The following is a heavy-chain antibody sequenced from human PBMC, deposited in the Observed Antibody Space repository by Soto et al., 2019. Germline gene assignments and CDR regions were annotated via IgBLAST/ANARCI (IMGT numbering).Heavy chain of an antibody. Sequence: ASVKVSCKASGYTFTSYYMHWVRQAPGQGLEWMGIINPSGGSTTYAQKFQGRVTMTRDTSTSTVYMELSGLRSEDTAVYYCARVGCSGGSCYAVDYWGQGTLVTVSS. J-gene: IGHJ4*02. CDR3: ARVGCSGGSCYAVDY. V-gene: IGHV1-46*01. CDR2: INPSGGST. D-gene: IGHD2-15*01. CDR1: GYTFTSYY.